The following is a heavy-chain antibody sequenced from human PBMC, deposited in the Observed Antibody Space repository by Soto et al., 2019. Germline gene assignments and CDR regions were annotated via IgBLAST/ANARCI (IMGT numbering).Heavy chain of an antibody. Sequence: EVQLLESGGGLAQPGASLTLSCAASGFMFSGYAMSWVRQAPGKGLEWVSAVSNSGTSTSYADSVKGRFTISRDNSKNTLYLQLSSLGAEDTALYYGVKDLAASGWFDPWGQGTLVIVSS. CDR3: VKDLAASGWFDP. J-gene: IGHJ5*02. CDR2: VSNSGTST. CDR1: GFMFSGYA. D-gene: IGHD2-15*01. V-gene: IGHV3-23*01.